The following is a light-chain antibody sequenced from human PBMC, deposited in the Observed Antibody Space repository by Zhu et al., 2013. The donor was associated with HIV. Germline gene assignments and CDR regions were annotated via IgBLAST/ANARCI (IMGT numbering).Light chain of an antibody. Sequence: AVQLTQSPSSLSASVGDRVTITCRASQDISSALAWYQQKPGKPPKMLIYDASGLQTGVPSRFSGSGSGTYFTLTISSLEPEDFAVYYCQQRSNWPGCFGQGTKLEIK. CDR1: QDISSA. CDR3: QQRSNWPGC. J-gene: IGKJ2*03. CDR2: DAS. V-gene: IGKV1D-13*01.